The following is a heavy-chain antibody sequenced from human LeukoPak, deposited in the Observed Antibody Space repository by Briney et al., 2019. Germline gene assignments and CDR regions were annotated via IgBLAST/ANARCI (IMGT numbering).Heavy chain of an antibody. CDR2: MNPNSGNT. CDR3: GRVSDFWSGYYPAYYYYYMDV. Sequence: ASVKVSCKASGYTFTSYDINWVRQATGQGLEWMGWMNPNSGNTGYAQKFQGRVTMTRNTSISTAYMELSSLRSEDTAVYYCGRVSDFWSGYYPAYYYYYMDVWGKGTTVTVSS. J-gene: IGHJ6*03. V-gene: IGHV1-8*01. D-gene: IGHD3-3*01. CDR1: GYTFTSYD.